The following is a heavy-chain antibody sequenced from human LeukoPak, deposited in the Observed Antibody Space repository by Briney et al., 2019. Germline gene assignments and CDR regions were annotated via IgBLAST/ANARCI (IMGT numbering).Heavy chain of an antibody. CDR3: ARQWGYSYGHFDC. CDR2: IYYSGST. Sequence: SETLSLTCTVSGGSISSSNYYCGWIRQPPGKGLEWIGSIYYSGSTYYNPSLKSRVTISVDTSKNQFSLKLSSVTAADTAVYCCARQWGYSYGHFDCWGQGTLVTVSS. CDR1: GGSISSSNYY. V-gene: IGHV4-39*01. D-gene: IGHD5-18*01. J-gene: IGHJ4*02.